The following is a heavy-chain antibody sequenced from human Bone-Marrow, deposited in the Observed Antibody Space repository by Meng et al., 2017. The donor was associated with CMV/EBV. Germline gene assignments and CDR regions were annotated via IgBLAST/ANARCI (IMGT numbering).Heavy chain of an antibody. Sequence: SESLSLTCTVSGGSISSSSYYWGWIRQPPGKGLEWIGSIYYSGSTYYNPTLKSRVTISVDTSKNQFSLKLSSVTAADTAVYYCSRVRLYFDDWGQGTLVTVSS. J-gene: IGHJ4*01. CDR1: GGSISSSSYY. CDR2: IYYSGST. V-gene: IGHV4-39*07. D-gene: IGHD6-25*01. CDR3: SRVRLYFDD.